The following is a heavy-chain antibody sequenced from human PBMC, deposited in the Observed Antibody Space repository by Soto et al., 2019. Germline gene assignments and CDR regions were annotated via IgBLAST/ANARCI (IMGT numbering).Heavy chain of an antibody. V-gene: IGHV4-34*01. Sequence: SETLSLTCAVYGGSFSSYYWSWIRQPPGKGLEWIGEINHSGSTNYNPSLKSRVTISVDTSKNQFSLKLSSVTAADTAVYYCARAPTNWNYWAFDYWGQGTLVTVSS. CDR2: INHSGST. D-gene: IGHD1-7*01. CDR3: ARAPTNWNYWAFDY. J-gene: IGHJ4*02. CDR1: GGSFSSYY.